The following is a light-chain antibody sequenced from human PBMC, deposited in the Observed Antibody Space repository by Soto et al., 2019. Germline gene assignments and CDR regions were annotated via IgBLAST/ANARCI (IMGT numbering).Light chain of an antibody. CDR3: QQRSNWPPIT. CDR2: DSS. Sequence: EIVLTQSPGTLSLSPGEGATLSCRASQSVSSSYLAWYQQKPGQAPRLLIYDSSTRATGIPARFSGSESGTDFTLTISSLEPEDFAVYYCQQRSNWPPITFGQGTRLEIK. CDR1: QSVSSSY. J-gene: IGKJ5*01. V-gene: IGKV3D-20*02.